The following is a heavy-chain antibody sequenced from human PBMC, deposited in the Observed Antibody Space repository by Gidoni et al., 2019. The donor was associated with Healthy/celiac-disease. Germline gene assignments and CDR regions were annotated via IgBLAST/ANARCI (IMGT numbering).Heavy chain of an antibody. V-gene: IGHV4-34*01. J-gene: IGHJ4*02. CDR2: INHSGST. D-gene: IGHD6-13*01. Sequence: QVQLQQWGAGLLKPSETLSLTCAVYGGSFSGYYWSWIRQPPGKWLEWIGEINHSGSTNYNPSLKSRVTISVDTSKNQFSLKLSSVTAADTAVYYCARGPYPGYSSSWYHYWGQGTLVTVSS. CDR3: ARGPYPGYSSSWYHY. CDR1: GGSFSGYY.